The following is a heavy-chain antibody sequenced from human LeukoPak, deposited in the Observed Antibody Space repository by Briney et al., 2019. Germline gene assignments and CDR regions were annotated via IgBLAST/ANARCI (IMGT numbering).Heavy chain of an antibody. CDR2: IRQDGNDK. J-gene: IGHJ5*02. Sequence: PGGSLRLSCAASGFTLSSYWMSWVRQAPGKGLEWVAHIRQDGNDKYYVDSVKGRFTISRDNTKNSLYLQMNSLRAEDTPVYYCARYATSSGSRWLEPWGQGTLVTVSS. D-gene: IGHD6-19*01. CDR1: GFTLSSYW. V-gene: IGHV3-7*01. CDR3: ARYATSSGSRWLEP.